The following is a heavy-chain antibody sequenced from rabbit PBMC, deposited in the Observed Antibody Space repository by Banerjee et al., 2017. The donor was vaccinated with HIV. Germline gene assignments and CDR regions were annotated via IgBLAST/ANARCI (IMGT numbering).Heavy chain of an antibody. J-gene: IGHJ4*01. D-gene: IGHD1-1*01. CDR3: ARDLASIISWNFNL. CDR2: INTSSGNI. V-gene: IGHV1S40*01. Sequence: QSLQVSGGGLFQPAGSLELTCKASGFSLRNNYVMCWGRPAPGEGLEWIGCINTSSGNIVYTSLAKGRFTISKTSSTTVTLQMTNLTAADTAYSFFARDLASIISWNFNLWGLGTLVTVS. CDR1: GFSLRNNYV.